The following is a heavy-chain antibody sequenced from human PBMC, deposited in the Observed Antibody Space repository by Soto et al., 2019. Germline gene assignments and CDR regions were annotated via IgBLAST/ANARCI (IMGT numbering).Heavy chain of an antibody. CDR2: ISSSSSTI. V-gene: IGHV3-48*01. CDR1: GFTFSSYS. J-gene: IGHJ3*02. CDR3: ARDTLITIFGVDAFDI. D-gene: IGHD3-3*01. Sequence: GGSLRLSCAASGFTFSSYSMNWVRQAPGKGLEWVSYISSSSSTIYYADSVKGRFTISRDNAKNSLYLQMNSLRAEDTAVYYCARDTLITIFGVDAFDIWGQGTMVTVSS.